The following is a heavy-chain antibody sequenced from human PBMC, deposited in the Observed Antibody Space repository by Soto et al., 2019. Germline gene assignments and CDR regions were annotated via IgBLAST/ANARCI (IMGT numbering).Heavy chain of an antibody. CDR3: ASRYDIFTGYGGNYYYGMDV. J-gene: IGHJ6*02. D-gene: IGHD3-9*01. Sequence: QVQLVQSGAEVKKPGSSVKVSCKASGGTFSSYAISWVRQAPGQGLEWMGGIIPIFGTANYAQKFQGRVTITADESTSTAYMELSSLRSEDTAVYYCASRYDIFTGYGGNYYYGMDVWGQGTTVTVSS. CDR2: IIPIFGTA. CDR1: GGTFSSYA. V-gene: IGHV1-69*01.